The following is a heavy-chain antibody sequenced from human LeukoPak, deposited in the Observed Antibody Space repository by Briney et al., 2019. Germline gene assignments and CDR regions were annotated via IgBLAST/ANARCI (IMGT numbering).Heavy chain of an antibody. Sequence: SETLSLTCTVSGGSISSYYWSWIRQPPGKGLEWIGYIYYSGSTNYNPSLKSRVTISVDTSKNQFSLKLSSVTAADTAVYYCARDSGVYYDFFYYYYGMDVWGQGTTVTVSS. CDR3: ARDSGVYYDFFYYYYGMDV. J-gene: IGHJ6*02. CDR1: GGSISSYY. V-gene: IGHV4-59*01. D-gene: IGHD3-3*01. CDR2: IYYSGST.